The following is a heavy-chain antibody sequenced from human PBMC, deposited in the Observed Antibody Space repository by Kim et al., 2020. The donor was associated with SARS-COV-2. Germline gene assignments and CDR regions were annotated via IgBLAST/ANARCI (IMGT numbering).Heavy chain of an antibody. D-gene: IGHD3-3*01. Sequence: GGSLRLSCAASGFTFSNAWMSWVRQAPGKGLEWVGRIKSKTDGGTTDYAAPVKGRFTISRDDSKNTLYLQMNSLKTEDTAVYYCTTGTSPYYDFWADAFDIWGQGTMVTVSS. CDR3: TTGTSPYYDFWADAFDI. V-gene: IGHV3-15*01. J-gene: IGHJ3*02. CDR1: GFTFSNAW. CDR2: IKSKTDGGTT.